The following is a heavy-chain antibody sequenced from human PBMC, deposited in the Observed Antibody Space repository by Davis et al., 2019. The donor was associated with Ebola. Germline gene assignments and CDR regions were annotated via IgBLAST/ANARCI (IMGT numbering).Heavy chain of an antibody. Sequence: MPGGSLRLSCSVSGASISSYYWSWIRQAPGKGLEWIAFIYNTASTNQNPSLQSRVTISIDTPNKQISLKLSSVTAADTAVYYCASGAMWYFDYWGQGTLVTVSS. CDR3: ASGAMWYFDY. CDR1: GASISSYY. CDR2: IYNTAST. V-gene: IGHV4-59*01. D-gene: IGHD4/OR15-4a*01. J-gene: IGHJ4*02.